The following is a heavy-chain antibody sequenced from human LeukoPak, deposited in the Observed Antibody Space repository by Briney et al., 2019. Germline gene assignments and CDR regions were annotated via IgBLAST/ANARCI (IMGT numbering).Heavy chain of an antibody. CDR1: GFTFSSYA. D-gene: IGHD6-13*01. J-gene: IGHJ4*02. CDR3: ARDLYSSSWYRDVDY. Sequence: GGSLRLSCAASGFTFSSYAMHWVCQAPGKGLEWVAVISYDGSNKYYADSVKGRFTISRDNSKNTLYLQMNSLRAEDTAVYYCARDLYSSSWYRDVDYWGQGTLVTVSS. V-gene: IGHV3-30-3*01. CDR2: ISYDGSNK.